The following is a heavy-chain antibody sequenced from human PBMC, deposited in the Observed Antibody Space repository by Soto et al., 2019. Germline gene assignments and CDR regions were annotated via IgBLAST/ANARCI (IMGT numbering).Heavy chain of an antibody. V-gene: IGHV4-4*02. Sequence: SDTLSLTCTVFRHSISTTHSSTSIRQTTGNGLEWRGEIFARGFPATIQSLRSRVSMSLDESKNQSTLNINSVTDADTAIYFCARGPRVRGNSIDILTPDWGLGILVTVSS. CDR3: ARGPRVRGNSIDILTPD. D-gene: IGHD3-10*01. J-gene: IGHJ4*02. CDR2: IFARGFP. CDR1: RHSISTTHS.